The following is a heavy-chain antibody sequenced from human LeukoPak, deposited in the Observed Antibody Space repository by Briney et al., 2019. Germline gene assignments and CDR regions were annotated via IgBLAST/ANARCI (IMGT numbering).Heavy chain of an antibody. CDR3: ARAVGATGERVDP. CDR2: IYPCYSDT. J-gene: IGHJ5*02. Sequence: GESLKIFCKGSGYSFTSYWIGWVRQMPGKGLEWMGIIYPCYSDTRYSPSFQGQVTISADKSISTAYLQWSSLKASDTAMYYCARAVGATGERVDPWGQGTLVTVSS. D-gene: IGHD1-26*01. V-gene: IGHV5-51*01. CDR1: GYSFTSYW.